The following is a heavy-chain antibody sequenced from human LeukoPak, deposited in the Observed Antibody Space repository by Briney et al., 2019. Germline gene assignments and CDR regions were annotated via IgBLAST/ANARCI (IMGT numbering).Heavy chain of an antibody. CDR1: GFTFSSYS. J-gene: IGHJ3*02. CDR3: ARDDYDFWSGYSIDAFDI. CDR2: ISSSSSYI. V-gene: IGHV3-21*01. Sequence: GGSLRLSCAASGFTFSSYSMNWVRQAPGKGLEWVSSISSSSSYIYYADSVKGRFTISRDNAKNSLYLQMNSLRAEDTAVYYCARDDYDFWSGYSIDAFDIWGQGTMVTVSS. D-gene: IGHD3-3*01.